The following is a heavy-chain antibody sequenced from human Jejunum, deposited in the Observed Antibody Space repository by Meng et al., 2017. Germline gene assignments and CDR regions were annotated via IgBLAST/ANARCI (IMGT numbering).Heavy chain of an antibody. Sequence: QVHLQGSGPGLVKPSETLALTVAVSGGSISSVYWWTWVRQSPGKGLEWIGEIYHSGSTNYNPSLKSRVTISVDKSKNQFSLKLTSVTAADTAVYYCARGGYYSFDYWGQGTLVTVSS. CDR3: ARGGYYSFDY. CDR2: IYHSGST. CDR1: GGSISSVYW. D-gene: IGHD5-18*01. V-gene: IGHV4-4*02. J-gene: IGHJ4*02.